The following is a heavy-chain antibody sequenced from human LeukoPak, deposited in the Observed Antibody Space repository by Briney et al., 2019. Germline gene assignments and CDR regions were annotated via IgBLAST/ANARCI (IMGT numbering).Heavy chain of an antibody. CDR3: AKDLLRRTVGAPDY. Sequence: GGSLRLSCAASGFTFSSYGMHWVRQAPGKGLEWVAVISYDGSNKYYADSVKGRFTISRDNSKNTLYLQMNSLRAEDTAVYYCAKDLLRRTVGAPDYWGQGTLVTVSS. J-gene: IGHJ4*02. V-gene: IGHV3-30*18. CDR2: ISYDGSNK. CDR1: GFTFSSYG. D-gene: IGHD1-26*01.